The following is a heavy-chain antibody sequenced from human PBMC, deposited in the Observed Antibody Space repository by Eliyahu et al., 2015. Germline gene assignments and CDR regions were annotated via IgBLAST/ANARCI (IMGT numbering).Heavy chain of an antibody. V-gene: IGHV4-39*01. CDR2: IYYSGST. CDR1: GGXXISSSYY. D-gene: IGHD3-22*01. J-gene: IGHJ6*02. Sequence: QLQLQESGPGLVKPSETLSLTCTVSGGXXISSSYYWGWIRQPPGKGLEWIGNIYYSGSTYFNPSLKSRVTISVDTSKNQFSLKLSSVTAADTAVYYCEAGYYDSSGYYSIFHYGMDVWGQGTTVTVSS. CDR3: EAGYYDSSGYYSIFHYGMDV.